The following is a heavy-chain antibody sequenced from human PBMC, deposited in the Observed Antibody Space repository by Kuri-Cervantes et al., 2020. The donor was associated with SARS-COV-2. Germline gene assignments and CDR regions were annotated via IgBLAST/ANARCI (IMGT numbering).Heavy chain of an antibody. V-gene: IGHV3-15*01. D-gene: IGHD2-15*01. CDR3: TTSPLGYCSGGSCYKNFDY. J-gene: IGHJ4*02. Sequence: GGSLRLSCAASGFTFSNAWMSWVRQAPGKGLEWVGRIKSKTDGGTTDYAAPVKGRFTISRDDSKNTLYLQMNSLKTEDTAVYYCTTSPLGYCSGGSCYKNFDYWGQGTLVTVSS. CDR2: IKSKTDGGTT. CDR1: GFTFSNAW.